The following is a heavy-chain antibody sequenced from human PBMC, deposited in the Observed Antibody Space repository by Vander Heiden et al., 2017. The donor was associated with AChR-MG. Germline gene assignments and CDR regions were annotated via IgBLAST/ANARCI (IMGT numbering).Heavy chain of an antibody. CDR2: SRSKTNSYAT. V-gene: IGHV3-73*02. J-gene: IGHJ6*02. Sequence: EVQPVASGGGLVQPGGSLQLACAASGFTFSGSAMDWGRQASGKGLGWVGRSRSKTNSYATAYAASVKGRLTISRDDSKNTAYLQMNSLKTEDTAVYYCTRLDMITFGGVIVVWGQGTTVTVSS. CDR3: TRLDMITFGGVIVV. CDR1: GFTFSGSA. D-gene: IGHD3-16*02.